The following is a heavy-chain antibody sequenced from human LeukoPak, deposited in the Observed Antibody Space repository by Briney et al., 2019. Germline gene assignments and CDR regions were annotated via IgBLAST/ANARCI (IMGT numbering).Heavy chain of an antibody. CDR2: IYTSGST. CDR3: ARGQYFDWLVNWFDP. V-gene: IGHV4-4*07. D-gene: IGHD3-9*01. J-gene: IGHJ5*02. Sequence: SETLSLTCTVSGGSISSYYWSWIRQPAGKGLEWIGRIYTSGSTNYNPSLKSRVTMSVDTSKNQFSLKLSSVTAADTAVYYCARGQYFDWLVNWFDPWGQGTLVTVSS. CDR1: GGSISSYY.